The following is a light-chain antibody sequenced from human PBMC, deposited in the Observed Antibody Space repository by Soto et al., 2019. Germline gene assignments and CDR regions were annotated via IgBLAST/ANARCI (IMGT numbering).Light chain of an antibody. CDR3: MQALQTLSIT. Sequence: DIVLTQSPLSLPVTPGEPASISCRSSQSLLHSDGYTYLDWYLQKPGQSPQLLIYLASNRASGVPDRFSGSGSGTDFTLKISRVEAEDVGVYYCMQALQTLSITFGQGTRLEIK. CDR2: LAS. CDR1: QSLLHSDGYTY. J-gene: IGKJ5*01. V-gene: IGKV2-28*01.